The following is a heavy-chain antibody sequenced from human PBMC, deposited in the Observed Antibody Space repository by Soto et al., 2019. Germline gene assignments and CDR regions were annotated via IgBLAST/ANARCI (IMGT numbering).Heavy chain of an antibody. CDR1: GYTFTSYD. J-gene: IGHJ5*02. V-gene: IGHV1-8*01. CDR3: ARDKNGYGLWP. D-gene: IGHD5-18*01. Sequence: GASVKVSCKASGYTFTSYDITWVRQATGQWLEWMGWMNPNSGNTGYAQKFQGRVTTTRNTSISTAYMELSSLRSEDTDVYYCARDKNGYGLWPCGQGTLVTVSS. CDR2: MNPNSGNT.